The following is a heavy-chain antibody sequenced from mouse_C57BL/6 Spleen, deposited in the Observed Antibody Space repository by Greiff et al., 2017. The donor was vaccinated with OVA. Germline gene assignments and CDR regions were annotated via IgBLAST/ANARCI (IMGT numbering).Heavy chain of an antibody. V-gene: IGHV1-7*01. CDR2: INPSSGYP. CDR3: ARSVTGTEDY. CDR1: GYTFTSYW. Sequence: QVQLKQSGAELAKPGASVKLSCKASGYTFTSYWMHWVKQRPGQGLEWIGYINPSSGYPKYTQKFKDKATLTADKSSSTAYMQLSSLTYEDSAVYYCARSVTGTEDYWGQGTTLTVSS. D-gene: IGHD4-1*01. J-gene: IGHJ2*01.